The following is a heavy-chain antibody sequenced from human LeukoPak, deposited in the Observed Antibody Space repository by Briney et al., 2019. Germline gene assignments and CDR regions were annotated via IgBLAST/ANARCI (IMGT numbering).Heavy chain of an antibody. V-gene: IGHV3-74*01. Sequence: GGSLRLSCAASGFTFSSYAMNWVRQAPGKGLVWVSYINIDERITGYADSVKGRFTISRDNAKNTLYLQMNSLRAEDTAIYYCFREGGDWGQGTLVTVSS. CDR3: FREGGD. CDR2: INIDERIT. J-gene: IGHJ4*02. D-gene: IGHD3-10*01. CDR1: GFTFSSYA.